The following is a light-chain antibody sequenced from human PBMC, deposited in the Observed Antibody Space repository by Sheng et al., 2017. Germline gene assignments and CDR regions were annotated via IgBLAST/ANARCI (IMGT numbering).Light chain of an antibody. CDR3: VQTTHWPFT. J-gene: IGKJ3*01. CDR2: LGS. CDR1: QSLLHRNGYNY. Sequence: DIVMTQSPLSLPVTPGEPASISCRSSQSLLHRNGYNYLDWYLQKPGQSPQLLIYLGSNRASGVPDRFSGSVSGTDFTLKISRVEAEDVGVYYCVQTTHWPFTFGPGTKVDIK. V-gene: IGKV2-28*01.